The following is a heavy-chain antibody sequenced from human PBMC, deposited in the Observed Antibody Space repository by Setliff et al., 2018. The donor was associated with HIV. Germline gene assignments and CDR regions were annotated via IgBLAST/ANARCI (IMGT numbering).Heavy chain of an antibody. J-gene: IGHJ4*02. D-gene: IGHD6-13*01. CDR1: GYSISSGYY. CDR2: IYHSGSS. CDR3: ARHPPPNSSPGFDS. V-gene: IGHV4-38-2*01. Sequence: LSLTCAVSGYSISSGYYWGWIRQPPGKGLEWIGGIYHSGSSYYNPSLKSRVTISVDTSKNHFSLNLSSVTAADTAVYYCARHPPPNSSPGFDSWGQGTLVTVSS.